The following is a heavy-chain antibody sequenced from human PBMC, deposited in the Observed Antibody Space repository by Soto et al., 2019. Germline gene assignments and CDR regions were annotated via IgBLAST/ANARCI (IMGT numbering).Heavy chain of an antibody. D-gene: IGHD1-26*01. CDR3: ARDLVGAAGAP. J-gene: IGHJ5*02. CDR1: GGSISSYY. V-gene: IGHV4-59*01. Sequence: SETLSLTCTVSGGSISSYYWSWIRQPPGKGLEWIGYIYYSGSTNYNPPLKSRVTISVDTSKNQFSLKLSSVTAADTAVYYCARDLVGAAGAPWGQGTLVTVSS. CDR2: IYYSGST.